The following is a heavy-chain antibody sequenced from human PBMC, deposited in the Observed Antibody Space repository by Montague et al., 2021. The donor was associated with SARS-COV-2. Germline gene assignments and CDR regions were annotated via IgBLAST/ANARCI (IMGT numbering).Heavy chain of an antibody. CDR3: ARVPDYYDSSGYYFDAFDI. Sequence: SETLSLTCAVYGGSFSGYYWSWIRQPPGKGLEWIGEINHSGSINYNPSLKSRVTISVDTSKNQFSLKLCSVTAADTAVYYCARVPDYYDSSGYYFDAFDIWGQGTMVTVSS. CDR2: INHSGSI. CDR1: GGSFSGYY. J-gene: IGHJ3*02. V-gene: IGHV4-34*01. D-gene: IGHD3-22*01.